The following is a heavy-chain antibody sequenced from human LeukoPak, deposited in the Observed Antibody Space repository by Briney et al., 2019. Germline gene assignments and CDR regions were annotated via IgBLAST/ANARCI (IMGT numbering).Heavy chain of an antibody. Sequence: PGVSLRLSCAASGFTFSSHWRHWVRQAPEKGLVGVAHINADGSGTYYAASVKGRFTISRDNAKNTLYLQMHSLTAEDTAVYYCVRGALRDCSYTSCSRGNWFDPWGQGTLVTVSS. V-gene: IGHV3-74*01. CDR3: VRGALRDCSYTSCSRGNWFDP. CDR1: GFTFSSHW. J-gene: IGHJ5*02. D-gene: IGHD2-2*01. CDR2: INADGSGT.